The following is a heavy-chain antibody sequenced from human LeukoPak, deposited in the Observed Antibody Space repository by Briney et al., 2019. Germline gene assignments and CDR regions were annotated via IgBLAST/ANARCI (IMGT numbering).Heavy chain of an antibody. Sequence: PGGSLRLSCAASGFTFSSYAMSWVRQAPGKGLEWVSAISGSGGSTYYADSVKGWFTISRDNSKNTLYLQMNSLRAEDTAVYYXXXXXDYYYDSSGYNGFDYWGQGTLVTVSS. CDR2: ISGSGGST. D-gene: IGHD3-22*01. CDR1: GFTFSSYA. CDR3: XXXXDYYYDSSGYNGFDY. J-gene: IGHJ4*02. V-gene: IGHV3-23*01.